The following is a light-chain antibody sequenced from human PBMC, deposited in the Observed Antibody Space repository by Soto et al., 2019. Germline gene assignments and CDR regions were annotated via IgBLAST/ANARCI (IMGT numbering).Light chain of an antibody. Sequence: EIVMTQSPATPSVSSGPRDTLSRYASQSVSSNLGCYQQKPHQPGRLLIYVASARASGIPVRFSGSGSGTEFTLTISSLQSEDSAVYYCQQYGNSPSTLGPGTKVEI. V-gene: IGKV3-15*01. CDR2: VAS. J-gene: IGKJ3*01. CDR1: QSVSSN. CDR3: QQYGNSPST.